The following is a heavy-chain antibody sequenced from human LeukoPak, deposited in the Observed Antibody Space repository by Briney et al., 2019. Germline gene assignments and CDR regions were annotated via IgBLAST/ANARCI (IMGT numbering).Heavy chain of an antibody. D-gene: IGHD2-8*01. CDR2: INPSGGRT. Sequence: GASVKVSCKASGYTFTSKYMHWVRQAPGQGLEWMGVINPSGGRTSYAQKFQGRVTMNRDMSTSTVYMELRSLRSDDTAVYYCARDEFSALMVYGDAFDIWGQGTMVTVSS. CDR1: GYTFTSKY. V-gene: IGHV1-46*01. CDR3: ARDEFSALMVYGDAFDI. J-gene: IGHJ3*02.